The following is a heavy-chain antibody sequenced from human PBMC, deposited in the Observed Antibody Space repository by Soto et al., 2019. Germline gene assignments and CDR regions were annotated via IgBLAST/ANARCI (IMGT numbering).Heavy chain of an antibody. J-gene: IGHJ4*02. CDR1: GGSVSSGNYY. Sequence: QVQLQESGSGLVKPSETLSLTCTVSGGSVSSGNYYWSWIRQPPGKGLEWIGYIFHTGTTNYNPSLKSRVTISLDPSMNQFSLKLSSVTPADTAVYYCTRATVSGSYCFDFWGQGTPVTVSS. CDR3: TRATVSGSYCFDF. D-gene: IGHD1-26*01. V-gene: IGHV4-61*01. CDR2: IFHTGTT.